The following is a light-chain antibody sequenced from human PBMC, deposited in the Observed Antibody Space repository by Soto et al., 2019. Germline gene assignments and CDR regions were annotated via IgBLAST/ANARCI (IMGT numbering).Light chain of an antibody. CDR1: SSDVGGYNY. J-gene: IGLJ1*01. CDR2: DVS. CDR3: SSYTTSNTRQIV. V-gene: IGLV2-14*01. Sequence: QSALTQPASVSGSPGQSITISCTGTSSDVGGYNYVSWYQQHPGKAPKFIIYDVSNRPSGVSNRFSGSKSGNTASLTISGLQADDEADYYCSSYTTSNTRQIVVGTGTKLTVL.